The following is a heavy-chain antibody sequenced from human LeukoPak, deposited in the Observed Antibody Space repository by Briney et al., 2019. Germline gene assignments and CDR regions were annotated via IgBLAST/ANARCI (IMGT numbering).Heavy chain of an antibody. J-gene: IGHJ6*03. CDR2: INSDGSST. CDR3: AGKIAAAGVVYYYMDV. V-gene: IGHV3-74*01. Sequence: GGSLRLSCAASGFTFSSYWMHWVRQAPGKGLVWVSRINSDGSSTSYADSVKGRFTISRDNAKNSLYLQMNSLRAEDTAVYYCAGKIAAAGVVYYYMDVWGKGTTVTVSS. D-gene: IGHD6-13*01. CDR1: GFTFSSYW.